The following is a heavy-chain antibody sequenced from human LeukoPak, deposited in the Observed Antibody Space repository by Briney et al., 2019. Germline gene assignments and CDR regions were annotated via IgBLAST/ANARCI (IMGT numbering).Heavy chain of an antibody. Sequence: GGSLRLSCAASGFTFDDYGMSWVRHAPGKGLEWVSGINWNGGSTGYADSVKGRFTISRDNVKNSLYLQMNSLRAEDTALYYCARSLTTTVTIDYWGQGTRVTVSS. CDR2: INWNGGST. CDR3: ARSLTTTVTIDY. V-gene: IGHV3-20*04. J-gene: IGHJ4*02. D-gene: IGHD4-17*01. CDR1: GFTFDDYG.